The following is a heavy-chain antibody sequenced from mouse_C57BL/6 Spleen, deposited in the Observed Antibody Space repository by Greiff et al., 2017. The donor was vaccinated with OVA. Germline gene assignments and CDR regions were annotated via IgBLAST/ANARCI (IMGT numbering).Heavy chain of an antibody. Sequence: DVMLVESGGGLVKPGGSLKLSCAASGFTFSSYTMSWVRQTPEKRLEWVATISGGGGNTYYPDSVKGRFTISRDNAKNTLYLQMSSLRSEDTALYYCARQGITTVVDYYAMDYWGQGTSVTVSS. CDR2: ISGGGGNT. CDR1: GFTFSSYT. CDR3: ARQGITTVVDYYAMDY. V-gene: IGHV5-9*01. J-gene: IGHJ4*01. D-gene: IGHD1-1*01.